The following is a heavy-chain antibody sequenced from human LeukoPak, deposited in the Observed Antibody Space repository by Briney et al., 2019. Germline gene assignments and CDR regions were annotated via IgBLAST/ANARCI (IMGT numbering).Heavy chain of an antibody. Sequence: PGGSLRLSCAASGFTFSSYWMSWVRQAPGKGLEWVANIKQDGSEKYYVDSVKGRFTISRDNAENSLYLQMNSLRAEDTAVYYCARSELRITMIVVVNYGMDVWGQGTTVTVSS. V-gene: IGHV3-7*01. CDR1: GFTFSSYW. D-gene: IGHD3-22*01. CDR2: IKQDGSEK. J-gene: IGHJ6*02. CDR3: ARSELRITMIVVVNYGMDV.